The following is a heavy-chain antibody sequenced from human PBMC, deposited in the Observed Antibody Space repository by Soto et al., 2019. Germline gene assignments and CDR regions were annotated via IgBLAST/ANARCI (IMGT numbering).Heavy chain of an antibody. Sequence: EVQLVESGGGLIHPGGSLRLSCVGSGVSVNSNYMAWVRQAPGKGLEWVAVMYSDGRTYYADSVKGRFTISRDDSKNTLYFQMNSLRAEDTAVYYCARYYGAGSYFFDHWGQGALVTVSS. CDR3: ARYYGAGSYFFDH. J-gene: IGHJ4*02. CDR1: GVSVNSNY. CDR2: MYSDGRT. D-gene: IGHD3-10*01. V-gene: IGHV3-53*01.